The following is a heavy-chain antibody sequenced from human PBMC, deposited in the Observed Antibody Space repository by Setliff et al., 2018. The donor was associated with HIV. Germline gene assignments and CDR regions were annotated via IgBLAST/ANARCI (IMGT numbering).Heavy chain of an antibody. Sequence: ASETLSLTCTVSGDFFSSDYYWGWIRQSPGKGLEWIGSISHSGTTYYNPSLKSRVTISEDTSKNHFSLKLKFVTAADTAVYYCARERLSRLGFDYWGQGTLVTVSS. CDR3: ARERLSRLGFDY. CDR2: ISHSGTT. J-gene: IGHJ4*02. D-gene: IGHD1-1*01. CDR1: GDFFSSDYY. V-gene: IGHV4-38-2*02.